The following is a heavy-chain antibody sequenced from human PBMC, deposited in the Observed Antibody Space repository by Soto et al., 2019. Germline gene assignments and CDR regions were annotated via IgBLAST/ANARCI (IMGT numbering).Heavy chain of an antibody. J-gene: IGHJ4*02. V-gene: IGHV1-69*13. CDR1: GGTFSGYA. CDR3: AREGYSYGWFDY. Sequence: SVKVSCKASGGTFSGYAISWVRQAPGQGLEWMGGIIPIFGTANYAQKFQGRVTITADESTSTAYMELSSLRSEDTAVYYCAREGYSYGWFDYWGQGTLVTVSS. D-gene: IGHD5-18*01. CDR2: IIPIFGTA.